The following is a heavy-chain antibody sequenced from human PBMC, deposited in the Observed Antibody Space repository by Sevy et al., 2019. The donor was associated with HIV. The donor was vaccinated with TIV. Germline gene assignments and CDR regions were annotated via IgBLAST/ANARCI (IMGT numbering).Heavy chain of an antibody. D-gene: IGHD3-22*01. CDR2: IYYSGST. J-gene: IGHJ4*02. V-gene: IGHV4-59*01. CDR3: ARDSGYYYDSSGYYAKTWDYFDY. CDR1: GGSISSYY. Sequence: SQTLSLTCTVSGGSISSYYWSWIRQPPGKGLEWIGYIYYSGSTNYNPSLKSRVTISVDTSKNQFSLKLSSVTAADTAVYYGARDSGYYYDSSGYYAKTWDYFDYWGQGTLVTVSS.